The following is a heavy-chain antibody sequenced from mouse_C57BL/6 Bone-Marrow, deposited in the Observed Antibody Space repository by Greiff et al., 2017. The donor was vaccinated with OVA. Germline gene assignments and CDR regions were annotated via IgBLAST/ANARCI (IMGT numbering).Heavy chain of an antibody. CDR2: IDPANGNT. V-gene: IGHV14-3*01. Sequence: EVQLVESVAELVRPGASVKLSCTASGFNIKNTYMHWVKQRPEQGLEWIGRIDPANGNTKYAPKFQGKATITADTSSNTAYLQLSSLTSEDTAIYYCALYYGSSYLYYFDYWGQGTTLTVSS. CDR1: GFNIKNTY. CDR3: ALYYGSSYLYYFDY. D-gene: IGHD1-1*01. J-gene: IGHJ2*01.